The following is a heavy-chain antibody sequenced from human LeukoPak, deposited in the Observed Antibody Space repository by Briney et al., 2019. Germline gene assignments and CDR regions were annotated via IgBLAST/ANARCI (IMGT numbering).Heavy chain of an antibody. D-gene: IGHD1/OR15-1a*01. Sequence: PGGSLRLSCAASGFSVSSNFMSWVRQAPGKGLEWVSVIYSGGTTYYADSVKGRFTISRDNSKNTLSLQMNSLRAEDTAVYYCARDGYGNNYMYVWGKGTTVTVSS. J-gene: IGHJ6*03. V-gene: IGHV3-53*01. CDR2: IYSGGTT. CDR1: GFSVSSNF. CDR3: ARDGYGNNYMYV.